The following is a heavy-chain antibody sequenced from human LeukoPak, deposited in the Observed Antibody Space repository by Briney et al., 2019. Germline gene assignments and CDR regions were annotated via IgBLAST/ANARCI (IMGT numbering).Heavy chain of an antibody. D-gene: IGHD2-2*01. CDR3: AKGTLGYCSSTSCYVGHFDY. CDR1: GFTFNSNS. Sequence: AGGSLRLSCVASGFTFNSNSMNWVRQAPGKGLEWVSSITGSSSYIYYADSVRGRFTISRDNANKSLYLQMNSLRAEDTAVYYCAKGTLGYCSSTSCYVGHFDYWGQGTLVTVSS. J-gene: IGHJ4*02. CDR2: ITGSSSYI. V-gene: IGHV3-21*04.